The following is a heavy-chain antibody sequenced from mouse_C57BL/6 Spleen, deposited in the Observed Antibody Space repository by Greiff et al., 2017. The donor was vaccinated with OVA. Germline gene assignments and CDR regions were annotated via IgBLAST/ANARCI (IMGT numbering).Heavy chain of an antibody. CDR3: ARRPSTVVATDWYFDV. Sequence: EVKLQESGPELVKPGASVKISCKASGYSFTGYYMNWVKQSPEKSLEWIGEINPSTGGTTYNQKFKAKATLTVDKSSSTAYMQLKSLTSEDSAVYYCARRPSTVVATDWYFDVWGTGTTVTVSS. D-gene: IGHD1-1*01. J-gene: IGHJ1*03. CDR1: GYSFTGYY. CDR2: INPSTGGT. V-gene: IGHV1-42*01.